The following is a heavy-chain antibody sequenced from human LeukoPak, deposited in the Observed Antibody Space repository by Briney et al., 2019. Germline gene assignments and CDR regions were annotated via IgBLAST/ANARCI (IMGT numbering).Heavy chain of an antibody. J-gene: IGHJ6*02. CDR3: ARGRIAAAGKRYYYYGMDI. D-gene: IGHD6-13*01. CDR1: GGSFSGYY. Sequence: SETLSLTCAVYGGSFSGYYWSWIRQPPGKGLEWIGEINHSGSTNYNPSLKSRVTISVDTSKNQFSLKLSSVTAADTAVYYCARGRIAAAGKRYYYYGMDIWGQGTTVTVSS. V-gene: IGHV4-34*01. CDR2: INHSGST.